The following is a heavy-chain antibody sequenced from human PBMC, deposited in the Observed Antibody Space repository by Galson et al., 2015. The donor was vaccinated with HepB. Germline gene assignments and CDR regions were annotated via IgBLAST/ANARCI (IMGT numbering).Heavy chain of an antibody. V-gene: IGHV3-30*04. Sequence: SLRLSCAASGFTFSSYAMHWVRQAPGKGLEWVAVISYDRRNKYYTDSVKGRFTISRDNSKNTLYLQMNSLRAEDTALYYCARGTGSGWYGSPEYWGQGTLVTVSS. CDR3: ARGTGSGWYGSPEY. CDR1: GFTFSSYA. J-gene: IGHJ4*02. D-gene: IGHD6-19*01. CDR2: ISYDRRNK.